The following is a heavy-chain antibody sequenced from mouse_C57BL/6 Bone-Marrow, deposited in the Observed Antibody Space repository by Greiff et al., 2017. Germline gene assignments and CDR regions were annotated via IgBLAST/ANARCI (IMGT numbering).Heavy chain of an antibody. CDR3: ARSQLRLPPWFAY. CDR2: IDPSDSYT. J-gene: IGHJ3*01. D-gene: IGHD3-2*02. Sequence: VQLQQPGAELVRPGTSVKLSCKASGYTFTSYWMHWVKQRPGQGLEWIGVIDPSDSYTNYNQKFKGEATLTVDTSYSTAYMQLSSLTSEDSAVYYCARSQLRLPPWFAYWGQGTLVTVSA. V-gene: IGHV1-59*01. CDR1: GYTFTSYW.